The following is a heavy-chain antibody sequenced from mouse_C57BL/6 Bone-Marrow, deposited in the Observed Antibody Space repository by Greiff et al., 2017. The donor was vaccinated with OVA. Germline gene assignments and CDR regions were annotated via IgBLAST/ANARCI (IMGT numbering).Heavy chain of an antibody. Sequence: EVQLVESGGGLVQPGGSLKLSCAASGFTFSDYYMYWVRQTPEKRLEWVAYISNGGGSTYYPDTVKGRFTISRDNAKNTLYLQMSRLKSEDTAMYYCARPSAQATPGLFAYWGQGTLVTVSA. V-gene: IGHV5-12*01. CDR3: ARPSAQATPGLFAY. J-gene: IGHJ3*01. D-gene: IGHD3-2*02. CDR1: GFTFSDYY. CDR2: ISNGGGST.